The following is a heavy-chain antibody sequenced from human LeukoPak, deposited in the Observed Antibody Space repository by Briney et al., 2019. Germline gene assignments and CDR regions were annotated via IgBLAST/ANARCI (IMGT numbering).Heavy chain of an antibody. CDR1: GYTFTSYY. D-gene: IGHD6-13*01. Sequence: GASVKVSCKASGYTFTSYYMHRVRQAPGQGLEWMGIINPSGGSTSYAQKFQGRVTMTRDMSTSTVCMELSSLRSEDTAVYYCARVSIAAAAPFFDYWGQGTLVTVSS. CDR2: INPSGGST. CDR3: ARVSIAAAAPFFDY. V-gene: IGHV1-46*01. J-gene: IGHJ4*02.